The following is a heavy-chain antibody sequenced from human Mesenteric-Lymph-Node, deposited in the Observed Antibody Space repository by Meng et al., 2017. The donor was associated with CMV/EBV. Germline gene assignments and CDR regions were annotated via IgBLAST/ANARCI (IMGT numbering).Heavy chain of an antibody. CDR3: ARDDIVVVPAAPYSYYYGIDV. J-gene: IGHJ6*02. D-gene: IGHD2-2*01. Sequence: ASVTVSCKASGYTFTSYGISWVRQAPGQGLEWMGWISAYNGNTNYAQKLQGRVTMTTATSTSTAYMELRSLRSDDTAVYYCARDDIVVVPAAPYSYYYGIDVWGQGTTVTVSS. CDR1: GYTFTSYG. V-gene: IGHV1-18*01. CDR2: ISAYNGNT.